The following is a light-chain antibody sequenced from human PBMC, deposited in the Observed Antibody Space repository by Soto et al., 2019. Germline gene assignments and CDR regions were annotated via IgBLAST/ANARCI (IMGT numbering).Light chain of an antibody. J-gene: IGLJ1*01. CDR3: ASWDGRLSGHV. Sequence: QSVLTQPPSASGTPGQRVTISCSGSSSNIGSNFVYWYQHLPGTAPKLLIYTNNQRPSGVPDRFSGSKSGTSASLAISGLRSEDEADYYCASWDGRLSGHVFGTGTKLTGL. CDR1: SSNIGSNF. CDR2: TNN. V-gene: IGLV1-47*02.